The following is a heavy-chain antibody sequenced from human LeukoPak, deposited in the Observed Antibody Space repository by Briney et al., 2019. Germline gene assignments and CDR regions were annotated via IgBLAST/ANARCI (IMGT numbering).Heavy chain of an antibody. CDR2: ISSSSSTI. CDR3: AREPPGSGWFRGRGEYYFDY. D-gene: IGHD6-19*01. J-gene: IGHJ4*02. Sequence: GGSLRLSCAASGFTFSSYSMNWVRQAPGKGLEWVSYISSSSSTIYYADSVKGRFTISRDNAKNSLYLQMNSLRAEDTAVYYCAREPPGSGWFRGRGEYYFDYWGQGTLVTVSS. CDR1: GFTFSSYS. V-gene: IGHV3-48*01.